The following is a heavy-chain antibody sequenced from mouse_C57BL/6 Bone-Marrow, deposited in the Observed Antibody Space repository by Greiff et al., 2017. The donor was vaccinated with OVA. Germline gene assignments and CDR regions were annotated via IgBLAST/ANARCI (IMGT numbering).Heavy chain of an antibody. D-gene: IGHD4-1*01. Sequence: LMESGPELVKPGASVKISCKASGYTFTDYYINWVKRRPGQGLEWIGWIYPGSGNTKYNEKFKGKATLTVDTSSSTAYMQLSSLTSEDSAVYFCARGDWDYFDYWGQGTTLTVSS. J-gene: IGHJ2*01. CDR3: ARGDWDYFDY. CDR1: GYTFTDYY. V-gene: IGHV1-84*01. CDR2: IYPGSGNT.